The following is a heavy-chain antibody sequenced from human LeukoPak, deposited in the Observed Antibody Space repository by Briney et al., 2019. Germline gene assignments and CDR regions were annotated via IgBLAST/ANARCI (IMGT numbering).Heavy chain of an antibody. J-gene: IGHJ4*02. CDR2: INHSGST. D-gene: IGHD3-22*01. CDR3: ARGISMRGFTPFDY. V-gene: IGHV4-34*01. Sequence: ASETLSLTCAVYGGSFSGYYWSWIRQPPGKGLEWIGEINHSGSTNYNPSLKSRVTISVDTSKNQFSLKLSSVTAADTAVYYCARGISMRGFTPFDYWGQGTLVTVSS. CDR1: GGSFSGYY.